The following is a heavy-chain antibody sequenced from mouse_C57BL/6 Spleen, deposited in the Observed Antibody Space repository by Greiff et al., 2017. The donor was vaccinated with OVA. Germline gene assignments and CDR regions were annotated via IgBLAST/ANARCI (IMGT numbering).Heavy chain of an antibody. V-gene: IGHV1-15*01. Sequence: QVQLQHSGAELVRPGASVTLSCKASGYTFTDYEMHWVKQTPVHGLEWIGAIDPETGGTAYNQKFKGKAILTAAKSSSTAYMELLTLTSEDSAVYSCTIDGNSLFAYWGQGTLVTVSA. J-gene: IGHJ3*01. CDR3: TIDGNSLFAY. CDR1: GYTFTDYE. CDR2: IDPETGGT. D-gene: IGHD2-1*01.